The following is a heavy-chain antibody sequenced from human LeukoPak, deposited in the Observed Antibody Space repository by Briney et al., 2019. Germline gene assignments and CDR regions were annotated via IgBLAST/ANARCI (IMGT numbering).Heavy chain of an antibody. CDR1: GYTFTSYY. CDR2: INPSGGST. D-gene: IGHD3-10*01. J-gene: IGHJ4*02. V-gene: IGHV1-46*01. CDR3: ARDYRITMIRGVLGY. Sequence: ASVKVSCKASGYTFTSYYMHWVRQAPGQGLEWMGIINPSGGSTSYAQKFQDRVTSTRDTSTSTVYMELSSLRSEDTAVYYCARDYRITMIRGVLGYWGQGSLVTVSS.